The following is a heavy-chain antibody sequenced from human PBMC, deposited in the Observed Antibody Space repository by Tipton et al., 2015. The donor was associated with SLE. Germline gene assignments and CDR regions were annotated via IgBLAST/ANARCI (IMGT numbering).Heavy chain of an antibody. CDR3: ACALLDLWSPFDY. Sequence: SLRLSCAASGFTFSSFAMHWVRQAPGKGLEYVSAISSKGTIYYANSVKGRFTISRDNSKNTLYLQMNSLRAEDTAVYYCACALLDLWSPFDYWGQGTLVTVSS. CDR2: ISSKGTI. D-gene: IGHD3-3*01. CDR1: GFTFSSFA. J-gene: IGHJ4*02. V-gene: IGHV3-64*01.